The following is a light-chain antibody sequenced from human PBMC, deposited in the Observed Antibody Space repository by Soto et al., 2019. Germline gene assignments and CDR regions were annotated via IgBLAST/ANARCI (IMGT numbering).Light chain of an antibody. CDR3: CSDAGDSYL. CDR1: SSDVGRYDY. Sequence: QSALTQPRSVSGSPGQSVTISCTGSSSDVGRYDYVSWYQQHPGKAPKLIIYDVTQRPSGVPDHFSGSKSGNTASLTISGLQADDEADYYCCSDAGDSYLFGTGTKLTGL. J-gene: IGLJ1*01. CDR2: DVT. V-gene: IGLV2-11*01.